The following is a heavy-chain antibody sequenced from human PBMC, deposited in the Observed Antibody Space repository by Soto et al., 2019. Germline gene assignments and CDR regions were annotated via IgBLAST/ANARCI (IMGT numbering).Heavy chain of an antibody. J-gene: IGHJ2*01. V-gene: IGHV3-30-3*01. Sequence: QVQLVESGGGVVQPGRSLRLSWAASGFTFSSYAMHWVRQAPGKGLEWVAVISYDGSNKFYADSVKGRFSISRDNSKNTLYLQMNSLRTEDTAAYYCVRDRADYSNYWYFDLWGRGTLVTVSS. CDR1: GFTFSSYA. CDR3: VRDRADYSNYWYFDL. D-gene: IGHD4-4*01. CDR2: ISYDGSNK.